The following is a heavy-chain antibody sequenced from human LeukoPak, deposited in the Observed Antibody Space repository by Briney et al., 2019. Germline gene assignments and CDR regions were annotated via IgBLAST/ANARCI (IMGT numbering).Heavy chain of an antibody. V-gene: IGHV3-48*02. CDR2: ISSSGTTR. CDR3: AVEGYCSGGSCYTNWFDS. Sequence: GGSLRLSCVASGFTFSSYSMNWVRQAPGKGLEWVSYISSSGTTRYYADSVKGRFTISRDNVKNSLYLQMNSLRDEDTAVYYCAVEGYCSGGSCYTNWFDSWGQGTLVTVSS. CDR1: GFTFSSYS. D-gene: IGHD2-15*01. J-gene: IGHJ5*01.